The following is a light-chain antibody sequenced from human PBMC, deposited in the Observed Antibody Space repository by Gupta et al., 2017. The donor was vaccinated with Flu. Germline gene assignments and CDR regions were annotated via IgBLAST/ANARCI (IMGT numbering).Light chain of an antibody. CDR1: SSDVGSYNR. Sequence: QSALPQPPSVSGLPGQSVTISSPGTSSDVGSYNRVSWYQQPPGTAPKLMIYEVSNRPSGVPDRFSGSKSGNTASLTISGLQAEDEADYYCSLYTSSSTWVFGGGTKLTVL. J-gene: IGLJ3*02. V-gene: IGLV2-18*01. CDR2: EVS. CDR3: SLYTSSSTWV.